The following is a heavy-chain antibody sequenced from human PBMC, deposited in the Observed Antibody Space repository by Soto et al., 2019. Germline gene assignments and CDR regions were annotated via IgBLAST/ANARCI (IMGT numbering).Heavy chain of an antibody. CDR1: GGAFGTFA. J-gene: IGHJ5*01. CDR3: ASQDPPRDRYCSSYSCYDGWFES. V-gene: IGHV1-69*01. CDR2: IIPIYGTA. D-gene: IGHD2-2*01. Sequence: QALLDQSGAEVRKPGSSVKVSCKASGGAFGTFAISWVRQAPGQGLEWVGGIIPIYGTAHYAQIFKGKCTISADASTDTAYMEVTSLTSADTAVYYGASQDPPRDRYCSSYSCYDGWFESWGQGTLVTVST.